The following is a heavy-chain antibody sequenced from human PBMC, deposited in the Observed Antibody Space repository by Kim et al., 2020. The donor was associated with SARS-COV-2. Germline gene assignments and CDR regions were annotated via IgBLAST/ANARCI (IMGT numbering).Heavy chain of an antibody. CDR3: ARDGRSWFGELVTFDY. CDR1: GFTVSSNY. CDR2: IYSGGST. J-gene: IGHJ4*02. D-gene: IGHD3-10*01. Sequence: GESLRLSCAASGFTVSSNYMSWVRQAPGKGLEWVSVIYSGGSTYYADSVKGRFTISRDNSKNTLYLQMNSLRAEDTAVYYCARDGRSWFGELVTFDYWAREPWSPSPQ. V-gene: IGHV3-53*01.